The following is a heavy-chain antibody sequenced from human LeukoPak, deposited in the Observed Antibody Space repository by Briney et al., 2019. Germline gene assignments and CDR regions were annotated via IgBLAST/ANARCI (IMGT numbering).Heavy chain of an antibody. J-gene: IGHJ3*02. V-gene: IGHV3-21*04. CDR2: ISSSSSYI. CDR3: ANSRVYYYDSSGYYDAFDI. Sequence: PGGSLRLSCAASGFTFSSYSMNWVRQAPGKGLEWVSSISSSSSYIYYADSVKGRFTISRDNAKNSLYLQMNSLRAEDTAVYYCANSRVYYYDSSGYYDAFDIWGQGTMVTVSS. CDR1: GFTFSSYS. D-gene: IGHD3-22*01.